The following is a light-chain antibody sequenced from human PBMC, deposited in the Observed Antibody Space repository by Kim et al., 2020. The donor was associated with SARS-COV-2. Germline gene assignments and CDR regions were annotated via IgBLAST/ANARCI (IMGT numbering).Light chain of an antibody. CDR1: SRDVGGNNY. J-gene: IGLJ1*01. V-gene: IGLV2-14*03. Sequence: GQTVTISCTGTSRDVGGNNYLSWYQHHPDEAPKLMIYDVSKRPSGVSNRFSGSKCGNTASLTISGLQAEDEAAYYCSSYTSASTFVFGTGTKVTVL. CDR2: DVS. CDR3: SSYTSASTFV.